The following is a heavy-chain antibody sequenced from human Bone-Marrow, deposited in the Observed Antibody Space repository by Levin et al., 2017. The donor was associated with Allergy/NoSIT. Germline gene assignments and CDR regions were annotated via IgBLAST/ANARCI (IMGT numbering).Heavy chain of an antibody. D-gene: IGHD6-13*01. V-gene: IGHV4-61*03. Sequence: SETLSLTCSVSGGSLDSGSYLWTWIRQPPGKRLEWIGHAFYSGRTNYNSSLKSRVAISVDTSNNHFSLRLSSVTAAATDVYYCARFRLGAAATLFDSWGLGTVVAVSA. CDR1: GGSLDSGSYL. J-gene: IGHJ4*02. CDR2: AFYSGRT. CDR3: ARFRLGAAATLFDS.